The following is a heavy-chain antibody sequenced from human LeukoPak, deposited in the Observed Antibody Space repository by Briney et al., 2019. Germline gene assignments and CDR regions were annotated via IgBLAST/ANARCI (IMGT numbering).Heavy chain of an antibody. CDR3: AKEVISSGWLA. CDR2: ISGSGGST. D-gene: IGHD6-19*01. J-gene: IGHJ4*02. Sequence: AGGSLRLSCAASGFTFSTYAMTWVRQAPGKGLEWVSAISGSGGSTYYADSVKGRFTISRDNSKNTLYLQMNSLRAEDTAVYYCAKEVISSGWLAWGQGTLVTVSS. V-gene: IGHV3-23*01. CDR1: GFTFSTYA.